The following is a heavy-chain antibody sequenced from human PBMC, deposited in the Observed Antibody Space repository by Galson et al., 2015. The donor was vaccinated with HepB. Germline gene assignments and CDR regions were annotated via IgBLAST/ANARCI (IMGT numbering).Heavy chain of an antibody. Sequence: QSGAEVKKPGESLKISCKGSGYSFTSYWIGWVRQMPGKGLEWMGIIYPGDSDTRYSPSFQGQVTISADKSISTAYLQWSSLKASDTAMYYCARRGEKTGHIYYYYGMDVWGQGTTVTVSS. CDR2: IYPGDSDT. V-gene: IGHV5-51*01. D-gene: IGHD1-1*01. CDR1: GYSFTSYW. J-gene: IGHJ6*02. CDR3: ARRGEKTGHIYYYYGMDV.